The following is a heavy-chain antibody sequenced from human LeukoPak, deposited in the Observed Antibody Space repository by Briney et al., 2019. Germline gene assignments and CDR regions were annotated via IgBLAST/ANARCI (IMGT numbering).Heavy chain of an antibody. CDR3: ARAEPSTSRPGEWAFDI. V-gene: IGHV1-18*01. CDR2: ISAYNGNT. Sequence: ASVKVSCKASGYTFTSYGISWVRQAPGQGLEWMGWISAYNGNTNYAQKLQGRVTMTTDTSTSTAYMELRSLRSDDTAMYYCARAEPSTSRPGEWAFDIWGQGTMVTVSS. CDR1: GYTFTSYG. J-gene: IGHJ3*02. D-gene: IGHD1-14*01.